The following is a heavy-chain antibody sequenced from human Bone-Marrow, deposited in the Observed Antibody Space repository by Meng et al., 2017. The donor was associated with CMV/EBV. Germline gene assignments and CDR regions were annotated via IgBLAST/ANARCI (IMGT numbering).Heavy chain of an antibody. Sequence: GSLRLSCTVAGGSISSSSYYWGCICQPPGKGLECIGSVYYSGSTYYNPSLKSRVTISVDTSKNQFSLKLSSVTAADTAVYYCATQSDNYYGRDVWGQASTATSSS. CDR1: GGSISSSSYY. CDR3: ATQSDNYYGRDV. V-gene: IGHV4-39*07. J-gene: IGHJ6*02. CDR2: VYYSGST.